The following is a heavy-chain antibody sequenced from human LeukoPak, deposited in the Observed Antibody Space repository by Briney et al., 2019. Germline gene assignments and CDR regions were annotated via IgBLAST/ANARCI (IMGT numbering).Heavy chain of an antibody. CDR2: LSSSDGAI. CDR3: ARYTLPNYYDSSGYFMDV. D-gene: IGHD3-22*01. CDR1: GFTFSTYA. V-gene: IGHV3-23*01. Sequence: GGSLRLSCAASGFTFSTYAMSWVRQAPGKGLEWVSSLSSSDGAIVYADSVKGRFTISRDNSKNTLYLQMDSLRVEDTAVYYCARYTLPNYYDSSGYFMDVWGQGTAVTVSS. J-gene: IGHJ6*02.